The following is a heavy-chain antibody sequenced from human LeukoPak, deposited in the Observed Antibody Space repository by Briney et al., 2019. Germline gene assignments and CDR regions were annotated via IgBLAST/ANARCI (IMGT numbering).Heavy chain of an antibody. J-gene: IGHJ4*02. CDR1: GFTFSSYS. Sequence: GGSLRLSCAASGFTFSSYSMNWVRQAPGKGLEWVSSISSSSYIYYADSVKGRFTISRDNAKNSLYLQMNSLRAEDTAVYYCARKVTAGHFDYWGQGTLVTVSS. D-gene: IGHD2-21*02. CDR2: ISSSSYI. V-gene: IGHV3-21*01. CDR3: ARKVTAGHFDY.